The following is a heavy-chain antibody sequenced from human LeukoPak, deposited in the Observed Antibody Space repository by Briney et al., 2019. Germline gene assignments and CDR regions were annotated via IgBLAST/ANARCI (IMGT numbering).Heavy chain of an antibody. V-gene: IGHV3-7*03. CDR2: IKQDGSEK. D-gene: IGHD3-3*01. J-gene: IGHJ6*02. CDR3: ARDFWSGRYYYGMDV. Sequence: GGSLRLSCAASGFTFSSYWMSWVRQAPGKGLEWVAHIKQDGSEKYYVDSVKGRFAISRDNAKNSLYLQMNSLRAEDTAVYYCARDFWSGRYYYGMDVWGQGTTVAVSS. CDR1: GFTFSSYW.